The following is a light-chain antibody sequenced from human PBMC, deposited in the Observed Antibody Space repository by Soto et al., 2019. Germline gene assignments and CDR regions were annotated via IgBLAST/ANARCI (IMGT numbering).Light chain of an antibody. CDR3: QPYDISPLIP. J-gene: IGKJ5*01. V-gene: IGKV3-20*01. Sequence: EIGLKQSPGTLSLSPGERATLSCRASQSVSNNQQKPGQAPRLLIYGASSRASGIPDRFSGCGSGTDFTLTISSLEPEDFVVYYCQPYDISPLIPFGQ. CDR2: GAS. CDR1: QSVSN.